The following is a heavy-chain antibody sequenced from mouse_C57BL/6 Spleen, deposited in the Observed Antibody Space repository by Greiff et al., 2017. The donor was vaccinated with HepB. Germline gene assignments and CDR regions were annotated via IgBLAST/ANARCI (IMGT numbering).Heavy chain of an antibody. V-gene: IGHV1-50*01. Sequence: QVQLQQPGAELVKPGASVKLSCKASGYTFTSYWMQWVNQRPGQGLEWIGEIDPSDSYTNYNQKFKGKATLTVDTSSSTAYMQLSSLTSEDSAVYYCASWDAWFAYWGHGTLVTVSA. J-gene: IGHJ3*01. CDR3: ASWDAWFAY. D-gene: IGHD4-1*01. CDR1: GYTFTSYW. CDR2: IDPSDSYT.